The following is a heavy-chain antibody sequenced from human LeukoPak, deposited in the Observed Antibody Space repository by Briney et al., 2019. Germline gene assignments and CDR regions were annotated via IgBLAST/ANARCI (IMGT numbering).Heavy chain of an antibody. D-gene: IGHD4-17*01. J-gene: IGHJ5*02. V-gene: IGHV1-2*02. Sequence: ASVKVSCKASGYTFTGYFMHWVRQDPGQGLEWMGWINPNNGGTNYAQKSQGRVTMTRDTSISIAYMELTRLRSDDTAVYYCASHPPSTVTNWYNWFDPWGQGTLVTVSS. CDR1: GYTFTGYF. CDR3: ASHPPSTVTNWYNWFDP. CDR2: INPNNGGT.